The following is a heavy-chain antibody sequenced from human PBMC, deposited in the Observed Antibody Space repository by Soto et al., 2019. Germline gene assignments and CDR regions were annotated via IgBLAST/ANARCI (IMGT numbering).Heavy chain of an antibody. CDR1: GGTFSSYA. J-gene: IGHJ5*02. CDR2: IIPILGTA. Sequence: QVQLVHSGVEVKNSGSSVKVSCKASGGTFSSYAITWVRQAPGQGLEGLGGIIPILGTANYAQKLQGRVTITADKSTSTAYMELSSLRSEDTAVYYCARDIFAGGAGSWFDPWGQGTLVTVSS. CDR3: ARDIFAGGAGSWFDP. V-gene: IGHV1-69*06. D-gene: IGHD3-10*01.